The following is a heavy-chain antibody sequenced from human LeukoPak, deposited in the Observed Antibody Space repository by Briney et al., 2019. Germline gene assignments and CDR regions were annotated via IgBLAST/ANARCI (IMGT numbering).Heavy chain of an antibody. V-gene: IGHV3-21*01. CDR2: ISSSSSYI. D-gene: IGHD3-22*01. Sequence: PGGSLRLSCAASGFTFSSYSMNWVRQAPGKGLEWVSSISSSSSYIYYADSVKGRFTISRDNAKNSLYLQMNSLRAEDTAVYYCARDIDYYDSSGYSLGAFDIWGQGTMVTVSS. CDR3: ARDIDYYDSSGYSLGAFDI. J-gene: IGHJ3*02. CDR1: GFTFSSYS.